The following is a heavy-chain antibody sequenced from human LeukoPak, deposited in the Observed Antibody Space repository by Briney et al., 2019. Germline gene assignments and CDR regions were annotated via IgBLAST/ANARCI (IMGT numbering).Heavy chain of an antibody. CDR1: GGSFSSGY. V-gene: IGHV4-59*01. Sequence: SETLSLACAMSGGSFSSGYWSWIRQPPGKRLEWIGYIYYSGTTNNNPSLESRVTVSVDTSKKICSLKLTSVTAADTAVYFCARGDPAGLFDYWGQGHLVTVSA. CDR3: ARGDPAGLFDY. D-gene: IGHD3-10*01. J-gene: IGHJ4*02. CDR2: IYYSGTT.